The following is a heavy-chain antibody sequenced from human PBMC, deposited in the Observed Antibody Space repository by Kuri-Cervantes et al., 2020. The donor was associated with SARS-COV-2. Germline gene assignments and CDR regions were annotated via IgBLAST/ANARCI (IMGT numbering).Heavy chain of an antibody. D-gene: IGHD1-14*01. CDR2: IYYSGST. CDR3: ASTGRAED. V-gene: IGHV4-39*01. J-gene: IGHJ4*02. CDR1: GGSISSSNW. Sequence: SETLSLTCTVSGGSISSSNWWSWIRQPPGKGLEWIGSIYYSGSTYYNPSLKSRVTISVDTSKNQFSLKLSSVTAADTAVYYCASTGRAEDWGQGTLVTVSS.